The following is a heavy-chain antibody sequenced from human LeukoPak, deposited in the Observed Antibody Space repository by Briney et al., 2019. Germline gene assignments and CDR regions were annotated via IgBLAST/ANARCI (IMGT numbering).Heavy chain of an antibody. D-gene: IGHD6-13*01. Sequence: ASVKVSCKASGYTFTSYYMHWVRQAPGQGLEWMGIINPSGGSTSYAQKFQGRVTMTTDTSTSTAYMELRSLRSDDAAVYYCARDPSSSWYDRWFDPWGQGTLVTVSS. V-gene: IGHV1-46*01. CDR1: GYTFTSYY. CDR3: ARDPSSSWYDRWFDP. CDR2: INPSGGST. J-gene: IGHJ5*02.